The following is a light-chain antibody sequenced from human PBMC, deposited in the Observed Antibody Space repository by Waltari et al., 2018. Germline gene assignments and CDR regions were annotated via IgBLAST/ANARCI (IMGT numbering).Light chain of an antibody. J-gene: IGKJ3*01. Sequence: EIVLTQSPDTLSLSPGERATLSCRASQSVGIDLGWYQQKPGQAPTLLIYDASIRAAGIPARVSGSVSGTDFTLAISSLEPEDFAVYYCQQRSSWPPFTFGPGTKVEIK. CDR1: QSVGID. CDR3: QQRSSWPPFT. CDR2: DAS. V-gene: IGKV3-11*01.